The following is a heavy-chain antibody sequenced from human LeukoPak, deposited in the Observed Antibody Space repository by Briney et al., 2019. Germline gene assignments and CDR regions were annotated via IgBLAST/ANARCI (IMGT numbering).Heavy chain of an antibody. CDR2: IYYSGST. J-gene: IGHJ4*02. CDR3: AGALEWFETTDY. D-gene: IGHD3-3*01. V-gene: IGHV4-30-4*08. Sequence: SETLSLTCTVSGGSISSGDYYWSWIRQPPGKGLEWIGYIYYSGSTYYNPSLKSRVTISVDTSKNQFSLKLSSVTAADTAVYYCAGALEWFETTDYWGQGTLVTVSS. CDR1: GGSISSGDYY.